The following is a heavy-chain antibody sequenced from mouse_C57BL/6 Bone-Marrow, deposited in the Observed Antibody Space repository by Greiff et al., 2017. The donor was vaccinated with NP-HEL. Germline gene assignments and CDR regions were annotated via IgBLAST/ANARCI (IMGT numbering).Heavy chain of an antibody. Sequence: EVMLVESGGGLVKPGGSLKLSCAASGFTFSDYGMHWVRQAPEKGLEWVAYISSGSSTIYYADTVKGRFTISRDNAKNTLFLQMTSLRSEDTAMYYCARGPGSSYFAYWGQGTLVTVSA. J-gene: IGHJ3*01. CDR3: ARGPGSSYFAY. V-gene: IGHV5-17*01. CDR2: ISSGSSTI. CDR1: GFTFSDYG. D-gene: IGHD1-1*01.